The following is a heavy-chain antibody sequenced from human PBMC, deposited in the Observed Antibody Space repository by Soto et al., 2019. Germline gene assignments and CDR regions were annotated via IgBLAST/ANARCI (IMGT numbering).Heavy chain of an antibody. CDR3: AREFPDGSYYDSSGYVRHRGYDAFDI. D-gene: IGHD3-22*01. Sequence: SVKVSCKASGGTFSSYAISWVRQAPGQGLEWMGGIVPLFRTTNYAQKFQGRVTITADTSTYTVYMELSGLRYGDTAVYYCAREFPDGSYYDSSGYVRHRGYDAFDIWGQGTMVTVS. J-gene: IGHJ3*02. CDR2: IVPLFRTT. CDR1: GGTFSSYA. V-gene: IGHV1-69*06.